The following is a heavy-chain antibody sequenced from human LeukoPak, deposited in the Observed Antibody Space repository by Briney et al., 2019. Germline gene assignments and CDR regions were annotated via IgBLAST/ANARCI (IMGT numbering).Heavy chain of an antibody. J-gene: IGHJ4*02. V-gene: IGHV3-30*18. CDR3: AKNYYYDSSGYSDY. D-gene: IGHD3-22*01. CDR2: ISYDGSNK. Sequence: SGGSLRLSCAASGFTFSSYGMHWVRQAPGKGLEWVAVISYDGSNKYYADSVKGRFTISRDNSKNTLYLQMNSLRAEDTAVYYCAKNYYYDSSGYSDYWGQGTLVTVSS. CDR1: GFTFSSYG.